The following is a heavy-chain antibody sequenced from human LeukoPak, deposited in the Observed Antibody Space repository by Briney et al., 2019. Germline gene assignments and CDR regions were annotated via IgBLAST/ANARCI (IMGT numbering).Heavy chain of an antibody. CDR2: MFHSGST. CDR1: GYSISSGFY. V-gene: IGHV4-38-2*02. CDR3: ARDMEAGDYGDSPWFDP. D-gene: IGHD4-17*01. Sequence: SETLSFTCSVSGYSISSGFYWGWIRQPPGKGLECIGSMFHSGSTYYNPSLKSRVTISVDTSKNQFSLKLSSVTAADTAVYYCARDMEAGDYGDSPWFDPWGQGTLVTVSS. J-gene: IGHJ5*02.